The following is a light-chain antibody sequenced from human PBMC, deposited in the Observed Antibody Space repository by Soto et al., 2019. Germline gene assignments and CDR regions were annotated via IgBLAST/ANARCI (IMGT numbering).Light chain of an antibody. J-gene: IGKJ1*01. V-gene: IGKV3-20*01. CDR2: AAS. CDR3: QEYGTSRT. Sequence: EIVLTQSPGTLSLSPGERATLSCRASQSVSSSFLAWYQQRPGQAPRLLIYAASNTAPGVTDRFSGSGSGTDFTLPISRLEPEYCAVYYCQEYGTSRTFGQGTKVEIK. CDR1: QSVSSSF.